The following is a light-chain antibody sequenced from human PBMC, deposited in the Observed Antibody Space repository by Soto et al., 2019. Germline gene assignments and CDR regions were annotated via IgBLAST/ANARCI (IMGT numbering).Light chain of an antibody. J-gene: IGKJ1*01. CDR1: QSIVANY. V-gene: IGKV3-20*01. Sequence: EIVLTQSPGTLSLSPGEGATLSCRASQSIVANYLAWYQQKPGQSPRLLIYGVSSRATGIPDRFSGSGSRTDFTLTINRREPEDSAVYYCQQYGSSPGTFGQGTKVEIK. CDR3: QQYGSSPGT. CDR2: GVS.